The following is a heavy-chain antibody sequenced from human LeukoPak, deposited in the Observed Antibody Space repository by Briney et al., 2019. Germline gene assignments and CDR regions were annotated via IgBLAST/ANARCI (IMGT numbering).Heavy chain of an antibody. CDR1: GGSISSYY. CDR3: ARDTEWRYFDY. CDR2: IYYSGST. D-gene: IGHD2-8*01. J-gene: IGHJ4*02. Sequence: SETLSLTCTVSGGSISSYYWSWIRQPPGKGLEWIGYIYYSGSTNYNPSLKSRVTISVDTSKNQFSLKLSSVTAADTAVYYCARDTEWRYFDYWGQGTLVTVSS. V-gene: IGHV4-59*01.